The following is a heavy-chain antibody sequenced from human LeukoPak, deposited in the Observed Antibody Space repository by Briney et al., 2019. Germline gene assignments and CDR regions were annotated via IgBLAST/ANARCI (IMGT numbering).Heavy chain of an antibody. Sequence: SGTLSLTCAVYGGSFSGYYWSWIRQPPGKGLEWIGEINHSGSTNYNPSLKSRVTISVDTSKNQFSLKLSSVTAADTAVYYCASRGYCSGGSCSDFDYWGQGTLVTVSS. V-gene: IGHV4-34*01. D-gene: IGHD2-15*01. CDR3: ASRGYCSGGSCSDFDY. J-gene: IGHJ4*02. CDR2: INHSGST. CDR1: GGSFSGYY.